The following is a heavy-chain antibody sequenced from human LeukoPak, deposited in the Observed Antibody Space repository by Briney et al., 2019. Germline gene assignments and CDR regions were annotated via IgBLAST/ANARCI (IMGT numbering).Heavy chain of an antibody. J-gene: IGHJ4*02. CDR1: GYTFTSYA. CDR2: INTGNDNT. CDR3: ARVAVLGELSALAY. D-gene: IGHD3-16*02. Sequence: GASVKVSCKASGYTFTSYAMHWVRQAPGQRLEWMGWINTGNDNTEYSQKFQGRVTITRDTSATTAYIELSSLRSEDTAVYYCARVAVLGELSALAYWGQGTLVTVSS. V-gene: IGHV1-3*04.